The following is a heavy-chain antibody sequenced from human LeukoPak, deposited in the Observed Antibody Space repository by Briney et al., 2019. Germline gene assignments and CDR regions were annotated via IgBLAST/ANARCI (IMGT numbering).Heavy chain of an antibody. D-gene: IGHD6-19*01. CDR3: ASPGRGYSSGWYERVRAYAFDI. CDR1: GGSFSGYY. CDR2: INHSGST. V-gene: IGHV4-34*01. Sequence: SETLSLTCAVYGGSFSGYYWSWIRQPPGKGLEWIGEINHSGSTNYNPSLKSRVTISVDTSKNQFSLKLSSVTAADTAVYYCASPGRGYSSGWYERVRAYAFDIWGQGTMVTVSS. J-gene: IGHJ3*02.